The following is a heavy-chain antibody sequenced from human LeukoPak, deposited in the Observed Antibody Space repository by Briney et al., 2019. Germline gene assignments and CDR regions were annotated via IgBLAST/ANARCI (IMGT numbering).Heavy chain of an antibody. CDR3: ARDRYGQPYYYYYMDV. CDR1: GFTFSDYY. Sequence: GGSLRLSCAASGFTFSDYYMSWIRQAPGKGLEWVSYISSSGSTIYYADSVKGRFTISRDNAKNSLYLQMNSLRAEDTAVYYCARDRYGQPYYYYYMDVWGKGTTVTVSS. V-gene: IGHV3-11*04. D-gene: IGHD1-14*01. J-gene: IGHJ6*03. CDR2: ISSSGSTI.